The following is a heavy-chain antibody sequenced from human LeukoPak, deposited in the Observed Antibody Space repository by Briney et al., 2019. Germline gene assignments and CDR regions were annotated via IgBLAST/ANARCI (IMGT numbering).Heavy chain of an antibody. Sequence: GGSLRLSCAASGFTFSSYAMSWVRQAPGKGLEWVAVISYDGSNKYYADSVKGRFTISRDNSKNTLYLQMNSLRAEDTAVYYCASETVDTAMGITYYYDSSGYDWGQGTLVTVSS. CDR1: GFTFSSYA. V-gene: IGHV3-30*04. CDR3: ASETVDTAMGITYYYDSSGYD. J-gene: IGHJ4*02. D-gene: IGHD3-22*01. CDR2: ISYDGSNK.